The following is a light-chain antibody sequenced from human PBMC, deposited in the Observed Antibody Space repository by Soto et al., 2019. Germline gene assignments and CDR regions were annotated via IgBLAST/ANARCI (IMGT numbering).Light chain of an antibody. Sequence: EIVMTQSTATLSVSPGERAALSCRASQSVSSNFAWYQQKPGQAPRLLIYGASTRATGIPARFSGSGSGTEFTLTISSLQSEDFAVYYCQQYNNWPYTFGQGNKLEI. J-gene: IGKJ2*01. V-gene: IGKV3-15*01. CDR1: QSVSSN. CDR2: GAS. CDR3: QQYNNWPYT.